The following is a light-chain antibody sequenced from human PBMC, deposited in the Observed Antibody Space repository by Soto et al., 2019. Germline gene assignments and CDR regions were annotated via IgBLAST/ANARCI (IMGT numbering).Light chain of an antibody. V-gene: IGKV3-20*01. CDR3: QQYGSSPT. Sequence: EIVLTQSPGTLSLSPGERATLSCSASQSVSSSYLAWYQQNPGQAPRLLIYGASSRATGIPDRFSGSGSGTDFTLTISRLEPEDFAGYYCQQYGSSPTFGGGTKVEIK. J-gene: IGKJ4*01. CDR1: QSVSSSY. CDR2: GAS.